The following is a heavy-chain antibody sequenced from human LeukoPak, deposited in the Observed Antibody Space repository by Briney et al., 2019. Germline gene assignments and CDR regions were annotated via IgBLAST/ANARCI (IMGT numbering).Heavy chain of an antibody. CDR1: GQSMENYY. D-gene: IGHD3-3*01. V-gene: IGHV4-59*01. Sequence: PSETLSLTCGVSGQSMENYYWSWIRQPPGNGLEWLGYISDSGRAHYNPSLKSRVTISIDRSKNQLSLNLSSVTSADTAIYYCARELYYDLYRGPSSHFDLWGQGTPVTVSS. J-gene: IGHJ4*02. CDR2: ISDSGRA. CDR3: ARELYYDLYRGPSSHFDL.